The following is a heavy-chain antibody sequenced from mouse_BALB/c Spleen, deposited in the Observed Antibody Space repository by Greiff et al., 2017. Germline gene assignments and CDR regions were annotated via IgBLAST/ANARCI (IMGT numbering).Heavy chain of an antibody. CDR3: ARYGSSYYFDY. V-gene: IGHV1-9*01. J-gene: IGHJ2*01. D-gene: IGHD1-1*01. CDR1: GYTFSSYW. Sequence: QVHVKQSGAELMKPGASVKISCKATGYTFSSYWIEWVKQRPGHGLEWIGEILPGSGSTNYNEKFKGKATFTADTSSNTAYMQLSSLTSEDSAVYYCARYGSSYYFDYWGQGTTLTVSS. CDR2: ILPGSGST.